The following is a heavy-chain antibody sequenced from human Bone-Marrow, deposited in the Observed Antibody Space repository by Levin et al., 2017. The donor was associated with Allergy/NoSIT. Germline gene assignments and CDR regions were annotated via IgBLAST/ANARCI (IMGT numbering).Heavy chain of an antibody. CDR2: INPNSGGT. CDR3: ARDHCTGGSCYGVFDY. D-gene: IGHD2-15*01. CDR1: GYTFSGYY. Sequence: EASVKVSCKASGYTFSGYYMHWVRQAPGQGLEWMGWINPNSGGTDYAQKFQGRVTMTRDTSISTAYMELSRLRSDDTAVYYCARDHCTGGSCYGVFDYWGQGALVTVSS. V-gene: IGHV1-2*02. J-gene: IGHJ4*02.